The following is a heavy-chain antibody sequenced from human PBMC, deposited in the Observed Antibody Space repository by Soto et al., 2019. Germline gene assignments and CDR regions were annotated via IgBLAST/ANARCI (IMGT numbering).Heavy chain of an antibody. CDR2: IQDGGSI. Sequence: EVLLEESGGDLVQPGGSLRLSCAASGFSVSNNYMTWVRQVPGKGLEWVSVIQDGGSITYADSVRDRFTMSRDSSKNTVFLQMSSLRPEDTAVYFCARGEGSGSNALGQWGQGTLVTVSS. CDR1: GFSVSNNY. D-gene: IGHD3-10*01. J-gene: IGHJ4*02. V-gene: IGHV3-66*01. CDR3: ARGEGSGSNALGQ.